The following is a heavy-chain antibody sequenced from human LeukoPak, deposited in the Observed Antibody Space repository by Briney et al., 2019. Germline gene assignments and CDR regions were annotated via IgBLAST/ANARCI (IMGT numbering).Heavy chain of an antibody. D-gene: IGHD2-2*01. CDR2: INPDSGGT. Sequence: ASVSVSCKASRYTFTGHHMHWVRQAPGQGLEWMGWINPDSGGTRSAQQFQGGVTMTRDTSTTTVYMELSSLASDDTAVYYCASHSSTLLDSWGQGTLVTVSS. CDR1: RYTFTGHH. V-gene: IGHV1-2*02. J-gene: IGHJ4*02. CDR3: ASHSSTLLDS.